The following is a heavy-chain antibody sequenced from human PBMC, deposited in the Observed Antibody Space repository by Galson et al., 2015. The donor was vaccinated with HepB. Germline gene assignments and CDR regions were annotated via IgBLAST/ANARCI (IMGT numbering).Heavy chain of an antibody. Sequence: SVKVSCKASGYTFTGYYMHWVRQAPGQGLEWMGWINPNSGGTNYAQKFQGWVTMTRDTSISTAYMELSRLRSDDTAVYYCARASGSSHYGMDVWGQGTTVTVSS. D-gene: IGHD3-10*01. J-gene: IGHJ6*02. V-gene: IGHV1-2*04. CDR3: ARASGSSHYGMDV. CDR2: INPNSGGT. CDR1: GYTFTGYY.